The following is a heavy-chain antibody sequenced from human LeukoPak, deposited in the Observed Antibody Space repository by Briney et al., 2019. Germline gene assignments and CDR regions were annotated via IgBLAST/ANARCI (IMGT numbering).Heavy chain of an antibody. CDR1: GGTFNSYA. D-gene: IGHD3-22*01. V-gene: IGHV1-69*05. CDR3: ARDLLGYDSSGYYQGFDY. Sequence: SVKVSCKASGGTFNSYAISWVRQAPGQGVEWMGGIIPIFGTANYAQKFQGRVTITTDESTSTAYMELSSLRSEDTAVYYCARDLLGYDSSGYYQGFDYWGQGTLVTVSS. CDR2: IIPIFGTA. J-gene: IGHJ4*02.